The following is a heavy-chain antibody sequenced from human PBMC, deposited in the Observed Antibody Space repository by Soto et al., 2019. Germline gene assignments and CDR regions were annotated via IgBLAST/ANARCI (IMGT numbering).Heavy chain of an antibody. CDR3: VRGGSHSFDY. CDR2: ISGNGSSK. J-gene: IGHJ4*02. Sequence: GGSLRLSCAASGFTFSSYAMSWVRQAPGKGLEWVSNISGNGSSKYYVDSVKGRFTISRDNVKNLMYLQMDSLRAEDTAVYKCVRGGSHSFDYCGQGTLVTVSS. V-gene: IGHV3-7*03. D-gene: IGHD1-26*01. CDR1: GFTFSSYA.